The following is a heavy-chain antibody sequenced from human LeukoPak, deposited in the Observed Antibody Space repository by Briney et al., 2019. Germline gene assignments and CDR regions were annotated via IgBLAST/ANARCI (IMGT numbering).Heavy chain of an antibody. Sequence: PGGSLRLSCAASGFTLSSYAMSWVRQAPGKGLEWVSAISGSGGSTYYADSVKGRFTISRDNSKNTLYLQMNSLRAEDTAVYYCAKSAKYSGSYYVYFDYWGQGTLVTVSS. CDR1: GFTLSSYA. V-gene: IGHV3-23*01. CDR2: ISGSGGST. D-gene: IGHD1-26*01. CDR3: AKSAKYSGSYYVYFDY. J-gene: IGHJ4*02.